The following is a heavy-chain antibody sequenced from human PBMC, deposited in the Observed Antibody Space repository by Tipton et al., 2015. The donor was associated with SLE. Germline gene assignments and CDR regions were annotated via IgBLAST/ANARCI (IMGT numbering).Heavy chain of an antibody. CDR3: AKDYDLGIPEAGHYFDY. D-gene: IGHD6-13*01. CDR2: ISSSSSYI. J-gene: IGHJ4*02. CDR1: GFTFSSYS. V-gene: IGHV3-21*01. Sequence: SLRLSCAASGFTFSSYSMNWVRQAPGKGLEWVSSISSSSSYIYYADSVKGRFTISRDNAKNSLYLQMNSLRAEDTAVYYCAKDYDLGIPEAGHYFDYWGQGTLVTVSS.